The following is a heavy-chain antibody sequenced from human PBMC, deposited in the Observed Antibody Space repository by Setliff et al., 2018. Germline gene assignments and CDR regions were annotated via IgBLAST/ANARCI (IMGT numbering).Heavy chain of an antibody. CDR3: ARQDRFYDRSVFVEYFQH. CDR2: IYYDGST. Sequence: SETLSLTCNVSGASISSNSYYWGWIRQPPGKGLEWIGSIYYDGSTSYNSSLRSRVTISVDTSRKQFSLKLTSVTAADTAVYYCARQDRFYDRSVFVEYFQHWGQGALVTVSS. J-gene: IGHJ1*01. CDR1: GASISSNSYY. V-gene: IGHV4-39*01. D-gene: IGHD3-22*01.